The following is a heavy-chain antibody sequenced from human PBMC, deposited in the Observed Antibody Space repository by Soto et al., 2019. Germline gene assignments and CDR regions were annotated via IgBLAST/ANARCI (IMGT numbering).Heavy chain of an antibody. V-gene: IGHV1-2*04. J-gene: IGHJ4*02. CDR3: ARDNPETVVPAATYYFDN. D-gene: IGHD2-2*01. CDR1: GYTFAAYF. Sequence: QVQLVQSGAEVREPGASVKVSCKTSGYTFAAYFIHWVRQAPGQGLEWMGWINPYSGATSYALKFQGSVTMTSDTSISTAYMELNMLRSADTAVYYCARDNPETVVPAATYYFDNWGQGTLVTVSS. CDR2: INPYSGAT.